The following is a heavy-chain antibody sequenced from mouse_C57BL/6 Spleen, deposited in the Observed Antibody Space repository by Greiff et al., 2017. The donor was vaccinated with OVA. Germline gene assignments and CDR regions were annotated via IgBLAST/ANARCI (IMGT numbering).Heavy chain of an antibody. D-gene: IGHD2-3*01. V-gene: IGHV1-82*01. CDR1: GYAFSSSW. CDR3: ARFYDGYSPYAMDS. J-gene: IGHJ4*01. Sequence: QVQLQQSGPELVKPGASVKISCKASGYAFSSSWMNWVKQRPGKGLEWIGRIYPGDGDTNYNGKFKGKATLTADKSSSTAYMQLSSLTSEDSAVYFCARFYDGYSPYAMDSWGQGTSVTVSS. CDR2: IYPGDGDT.